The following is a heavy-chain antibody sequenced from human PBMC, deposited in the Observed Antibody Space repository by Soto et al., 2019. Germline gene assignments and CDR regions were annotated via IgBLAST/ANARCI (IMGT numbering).Heavy chain of an antibody. V-gene: IGHV4-38-2*01. CDR3: ATNLGNSSSRWFDP. CDR2: IYHSGST. D-gene: IGHD6-6*01. CDR1: GYSISSGYY. Sequence: PSETLSLTCAVSGYSISSGYYWGWIRQPPGKGLEWIGSIYHSGSTYYNPSLKSRVTISVDTSKNQFSLKLSSVTAADTAVYYCATNLGNSSSRWFDPRGQGTPVTVSS. J-gene: IGHJ5*02.